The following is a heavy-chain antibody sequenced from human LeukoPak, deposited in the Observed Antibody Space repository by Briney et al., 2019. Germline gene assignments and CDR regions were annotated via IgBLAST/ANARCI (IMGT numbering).Heavy chain of an antibody. CDR3: ARVRYDYVWGSYRSSDY. J-gene: IGHJ4*02. D-gene: IGHD3-16*02. Sequence: ASVKVSCKASGYTFTSYGISWVRQAPGQGLEWMGWISAYNGNTNYAQKLRGRVTMTTDTSTSTAYMELRSLSSDDTAVYYCARVRYDYVWGSYRSSDYWGQGTLVTVSS. V-gene: IGHV1-18*01. CDR2: ISAYNGNT. CDR1: GYTFTSYG.